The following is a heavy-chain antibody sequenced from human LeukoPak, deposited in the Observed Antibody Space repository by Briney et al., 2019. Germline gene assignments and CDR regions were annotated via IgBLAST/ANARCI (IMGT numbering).Heavy chain of an antibody. D-gene: IGHD6-6*01. CDR1: GYTFTSYY. CDR3: ARSSSVQPFDY. CDR2: INPSGGST. J-gene: IGHJ4*02. V-gene: IGHV1-46*03. Sequence: ASVKVSCKASGYTFTSYYMHWVRQAPGQGLEWMGIINPSGGSTSYAQKFQGRVTMTRDMSTSTVYMELSSLRSEDTAVYYCARSSSVQPFDYWGQGTLVTVSS.